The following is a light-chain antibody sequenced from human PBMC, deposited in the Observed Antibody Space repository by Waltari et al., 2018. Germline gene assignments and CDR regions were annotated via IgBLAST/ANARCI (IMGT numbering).Light chain of an antibody. J-gene: IGLJ1*01. CDR3: CSYEATNTLV. V-gene: IGLV2-11*01. CDR1: SANLGGYNY. CDR2: DIN. Sequence: QSALTQPRSVSGSPGQSVTISCTGTSANLGGYNYVSWYQQHPGKAPKVVIYDINKWPSGVPERFSGSKSGTTASLTISGLQAEDEADYFCCSYEATNTLVFGTGTKVTVL.